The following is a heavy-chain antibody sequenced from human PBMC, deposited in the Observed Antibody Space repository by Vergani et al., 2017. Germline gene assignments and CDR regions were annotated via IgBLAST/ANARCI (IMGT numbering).Heavy chain of an antibody. CDR2: INPNSGGT. CDR1: GYTFTGYY. J-gene: IGHJ3*02. D-gene: IGHD6-13*01. CDR3: ASHIAAAGTGGAFDI. Sequence: QVQLVQSGAEVKKPGASVKVSCKASGYTFTGYYIHWVRQAPGQGLEWMGWINPNSGGTNYAQKFQGRVTMTRDTSISTAYMELSRLRSDDTAVYYCASHIAAAGTGGAFDIWGQGTMVTVSS. V-gene: IGHV1-2*02.